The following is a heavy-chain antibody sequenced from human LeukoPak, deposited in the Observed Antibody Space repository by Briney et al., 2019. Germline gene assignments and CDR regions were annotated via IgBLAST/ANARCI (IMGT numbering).Heavy chain of an antibody. Sequence: ASVKVSCKASGYTFTSYDINWVRQAPGQGLEWMGWMNPNSGNTDYAQKFQGRVTMTRNTSISTAYMELSRLRSEDTAVYYCARFGYSYGYIIDYWGQGTLVTVSS. J-gene: IGHJ4*02. CDR3: ARFGYSYGYIIDY. CDR1: GYTFTSYD. D-gene: IGHD5-18*01. CDR2: MNPNSGNT. V-gene: IGHV1-8*01.